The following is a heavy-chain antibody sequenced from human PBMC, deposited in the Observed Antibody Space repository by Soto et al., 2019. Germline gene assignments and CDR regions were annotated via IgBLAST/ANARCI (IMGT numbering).Heavy chain of an antibody. CDR1: GFTFSSYA. Sequence: GGSLRLSCAASGFTFSSYAMSWVRQAPGKGLEWVSAISGSGGSTYYADSVKGRFTISSDNSKTTLYLQMNSLRAEDTAVYYCVKNSGWFNTWGRGTPVTVSS. J-gene: IGHJ5*02. CDR2: ISGSGGST. CDR3: VKNSGWFNT. D-gene: IGHD3-10*01. V-gene: IGHV3-23*01.